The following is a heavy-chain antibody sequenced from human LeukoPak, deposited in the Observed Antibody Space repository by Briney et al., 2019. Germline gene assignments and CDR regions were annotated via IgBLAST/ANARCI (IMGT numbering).Heavy chain of an antibody. CDR1: GYSISSGYY. J-gene: IGHJ6*03. V-gene: IGHV4-61*02. CDR2: IYTSGST. Sequence: PSETLSLTCTVSGYSISSGYYWGWIRQPAGKGLEWIGRIYTSGSTNYNPSLKSRVTMSVDTSKNQFSLKLSSVTAADTAVYYCARDRQDIVVVVAARYYYYYMDVWGKGTTVTVSS. D-gene: IGHD2-15*01. CDR3: ARDRQDIVVVVAARYYYYYMDV.